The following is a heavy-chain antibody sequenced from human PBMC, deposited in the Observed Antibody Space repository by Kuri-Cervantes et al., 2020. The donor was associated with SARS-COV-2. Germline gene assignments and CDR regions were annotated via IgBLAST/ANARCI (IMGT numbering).Heavy chain of an antibody. CDR1: GYTFTSFA. D-gene: IGHD3-3*01. V-gene: IGHV3-30*18. Sequence: SCKASGYTFTSFAMHWVRQAPGKGLEWVAVISDDGSNKFYSDSVRGRFTISRDNSKNTLYLQMDSLRVEDTAVYYCVKDFWSGYPTYYFDYWGQGTQVTVSS. CDR3: VKDFWSGYPTYYFDY. J-gene: IGHJ4*02. CDR2: ISDDGSNK.